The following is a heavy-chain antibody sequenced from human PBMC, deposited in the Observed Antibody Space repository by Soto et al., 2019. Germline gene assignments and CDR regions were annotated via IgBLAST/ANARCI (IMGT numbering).Heavy chain of an antibody. J-gene: IGHJ3*01. Sequence: QVQLVQSGAEVKKPGASVRVSCKTSGYTFINYGITWVRQAPGQGLEWMGWLSAYNGDTSSSEKLQDRFTMTTDTSTNTVYMDLRSLTSDDTAVYYCARWSAIVGGADALDVWGQGTMVIVSS. CDR3: ARWSAIVGGADALDV. V-gene: IGHV1-18*01. D-gene: IGHD1-26*01. CDR1: GYTFINYG. CDR2: LSAYNGDT.